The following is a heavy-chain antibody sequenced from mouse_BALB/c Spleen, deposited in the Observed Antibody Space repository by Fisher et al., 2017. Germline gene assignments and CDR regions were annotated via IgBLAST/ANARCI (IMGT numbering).Heavy chain of an antibody. J-gene: IGHJ4*01. CDR3: ARGGFYGNYVMDY. Sequence: RFTIPRDNAKNNLYLQMSSLKSEDTAMYYCARGGFYGNYVMDYWGQGTSVTVSS. V-gene: IGHV5-4*02. D-gene: IGHD2-1*01.